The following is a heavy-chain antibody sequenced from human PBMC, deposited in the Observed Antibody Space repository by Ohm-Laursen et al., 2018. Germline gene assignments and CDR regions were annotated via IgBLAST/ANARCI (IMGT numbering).Heavy chain of an antibody. CDR2: ISGDGRTI. V-gene: IGHV3-23*01. D-gene: IGHD2-21*02. CDR1: GFTFSGSS. Sequence: GSLRLSCSASGFTFSGSSMTWVRQTPGKGLEWVSLISGDGRTIYYVDSVKGRFTLSRDNSKNTVYLQMNSLRAEDTAVYYCARETPYCYGGCYSLVDYWGQGTLVTVSS. CDR3: ARETPYCYGGCYSLVDY. J-gene: IGHJ4*02.